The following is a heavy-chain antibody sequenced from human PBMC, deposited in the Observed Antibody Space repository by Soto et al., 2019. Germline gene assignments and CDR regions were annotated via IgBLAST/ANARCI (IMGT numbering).Heavy chain of an antibody. J-gene: IGHJ4*02. CDR1: GYSFTSYW. CDR2: IYPGDSNT. CDR3: ARRQPFIDPYYFDY. D-gene: IGHD1-26*01. V-gene: IGHV5-51*01. Sequence: PGESLKISCKGSGYSFTSYWIGWVRQMPGKGLEWMGIIYPGDSNTRYSPSLQGQVTISVDKSISTAYLQWSSLKATDSAMYYCARRQPFIDPYYFDYWGQGTLVTVSS.